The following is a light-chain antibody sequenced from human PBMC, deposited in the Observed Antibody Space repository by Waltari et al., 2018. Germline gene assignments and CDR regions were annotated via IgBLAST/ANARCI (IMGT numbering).Light chain of an antibody. J-gene: IGKJ4*01. CDR3: KQYDGEVVT. V-gene: IGKV3-20*01. Sequence: EIVLTNPQGTLSLSPGERATLSCRASQSVTSITLTWYQQKLGQAPRLLIYGRSSRATGIPDRFSGSGSGTDFTLTISRVEPEDVAVYYCKQYDGEVVTFGGGTKVEI. CDR2: GRS. CDR1: QSVTSIT.